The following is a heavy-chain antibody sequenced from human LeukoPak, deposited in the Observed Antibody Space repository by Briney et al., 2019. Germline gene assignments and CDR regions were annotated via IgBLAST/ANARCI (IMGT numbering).Heavy chain of an antibody. CDR3: ARIPGYYYDSSGYFFDL. J-gene: IGHJ2*01. CDR2: IYHSGST. D-gene: IGHD3-22*01. V-gene: IGHV4-4*02. Sequence: SETLSLTCAVSGGSISSSNWWSWVRQPPGKGLEWIGEIYHSGSTNYNPSLKSRVTISVDKSKNQFSLKLSSVTAADTAVYYCARIPGYYYDSSGYFFDLWGRGTLVTVSS. CDR1: GGSISSSNW.